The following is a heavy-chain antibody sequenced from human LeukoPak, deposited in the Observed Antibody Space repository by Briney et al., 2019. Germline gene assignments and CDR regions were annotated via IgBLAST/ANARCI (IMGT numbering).Heavy chain of an antibody. Sequence: GGSLRLSCAASGFTFVDYAMHWVRQAPGKGLEWVSGISWNSGSIGYADSVKGRFTISRDNAKNSLYLQMNSLRAEDTALYYCAKDSSGYCNSPDDYWGQGTLVTVSS. D-gene: IGHD3-22*01. J-gene: IGHJ4*02. V-gene: IGHV3-9*01. CDR1: GFTFVDYA. CDR3: AKDSSGYCNSPDDY. CDR2: ISWNSGSI.